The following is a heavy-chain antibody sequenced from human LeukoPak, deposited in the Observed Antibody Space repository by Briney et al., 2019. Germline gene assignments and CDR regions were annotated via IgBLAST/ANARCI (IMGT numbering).Heavy chain of an antibody. V-gene: IGHV3-21*01. CDR2: ISSSSSYI. D-gene: IGHD3-22*01. CDR3: AREEDYYDSSGYYPY. CDR1: GFTFSSYS. J-gene: IGHJ4*02. Sequence: GGSLRLSCAASGFTFSSYSMNWVRQAPGKGLEWVSSISSSSSYIYYADSVKGRFTIPRDNAKNSLYLQMNSLRAEDTAVYYCAREEDYYDSSGYYPYWGQGTLVTVSS.